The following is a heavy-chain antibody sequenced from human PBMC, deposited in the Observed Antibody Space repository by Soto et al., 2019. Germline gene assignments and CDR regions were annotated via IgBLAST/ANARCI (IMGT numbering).Heavy chain of an antibody. CDR3: ARDGDPGYSFWSGPLGGGRFDP. V-gene: IGHV1-69*12. Sequence: QVQLVQSGAEVKEPGSSVNVSCKTSGGTFGNTAVTWVRQVPGQGLEWIGGIVPLFGTANYAQKFRGRVMIAGGESTSTAYLGLSRLRSDDTAIYYCARDGDPGYSFWSGPLGGGRFDPWGQGTLVTVSS. D-gene: IGHD3-3*01. CDR1: GGTFGNTA. CDR2: IVPLFGTA. J-gene: IGHJ5*02.